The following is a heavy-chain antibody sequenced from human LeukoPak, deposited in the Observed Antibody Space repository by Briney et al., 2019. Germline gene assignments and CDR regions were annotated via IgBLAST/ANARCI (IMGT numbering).Heavy chain of an antibody. Sequence: SETLSLTCTVSGGSITSTSYFWGWIRQPPGKGLEWIASIYYSGSTYYNPSLKSRVTISVDTSKNQFSLKLSSVTAADTAVYYXXXXXXXXRTFGEVVKSRTRWFDPWGQGTLVTVSS. CDR3: XXXXXXXRTFGEVVKSRTRWFDP. CDR1: GGSITSTSYF. CDR2: IYYSGST. J-gene: IGHJ5*02. V-gene: IGHV4-39*07. D-gene: IGHD3-3*01.